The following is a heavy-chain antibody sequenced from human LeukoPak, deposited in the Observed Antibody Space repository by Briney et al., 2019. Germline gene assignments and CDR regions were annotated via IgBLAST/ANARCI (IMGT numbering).Heavy chain of an antibody. CDR3: SIVGDDTLMYHYFDY. CDR2: IKQDGSEK. D-gene: IGHD3-16*01. Sequence: AGGSLRLSCAASGFTFTSYWMNWVRQAPGKGEEWVANIKQDGSEKYYVDSVKGRFTISRDKDKNSVYVKMKSRRDEDTDVCYFSIVGDDTLMYHYFDYWGQGTLVTVSS. V-gene: IGHV3-7*01. J-gene: IGHJ4*02. CDR1: GFTFTSYW.